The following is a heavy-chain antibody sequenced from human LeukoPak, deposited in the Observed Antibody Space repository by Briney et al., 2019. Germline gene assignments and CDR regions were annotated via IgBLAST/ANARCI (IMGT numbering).Heavy chain of an antibody. J-gene: IGHJ4*02. CDR3: ARDTSSVGATPLDY. CDR2: INSDGSTT. D-gene: IGHD1-26*01. V-gene: IGHV3-74*01. CDR1: GFTFSSYW. Sequence: PGGSLRVSCAASGFTFSSYWMHWVRQAPGKGLVWVSRINSDGSTTSYADSVKGRSTISRDNAKNTLYLQMNSLRAEDTAVYYCARDTSSVGATPLDYWGQGTLVTVS.